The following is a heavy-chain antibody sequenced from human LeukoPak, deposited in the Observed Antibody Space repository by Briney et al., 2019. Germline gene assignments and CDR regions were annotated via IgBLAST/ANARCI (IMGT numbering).Heavy chain of an antibody. D-gene: IGHD3-22*01. CDR3: ARAPQYYYDSSGYPFLFDY. Sequence: GASVKVSCKASGYTFTSYAMHWVRQALGQRLEWMGWINAGNGNTKYSQKFQGRVTITRDTSASTAYMELGSLRSDDTAVYYCARAPQYYYDSSGYPFLFDYWGQGTLVTVSS. V-gene: IGHV1-3*01. CDR1: GYTFTSYA. J-gene: IGHJ4*02. CDR2: INAGNGNT.